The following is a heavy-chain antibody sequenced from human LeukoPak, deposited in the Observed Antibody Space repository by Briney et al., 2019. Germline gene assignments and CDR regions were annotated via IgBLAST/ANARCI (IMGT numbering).Heavy chain of an antibody. Sequence: GGSLRLSCAASGFTFSNYWMSWVRQAPGKGLEWVAVISYDGSNKYYADSVKGRFTISRDNSKNTLYLQMNSLRAEDTAVYYCAKDGTEEDYYYMDVWGKGTTVTVS. CDR1: GFTFSNYW. CDR2: ISYDGSNK. V-gene: IGHV3-30*18. J-gene: IGHJ6*03. CDR3: AKDGTEEDYYYMDV. D-gene: IGHD3/OR15-3a*01.